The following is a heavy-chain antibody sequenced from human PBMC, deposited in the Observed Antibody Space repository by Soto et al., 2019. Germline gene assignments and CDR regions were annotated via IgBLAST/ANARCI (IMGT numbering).Heavy chain of an antibody. CDR1: GGSISSGGYY. CDR2: IYYSGST. J-gene: IGHJ4*02. CDR3: AREWRDYFFDY. Sequence: QVQLQESGPGLVKPSQTLSLTCTVSGGSISSGGYYWSWIRQHPGKGLEWIGYIYYSGSTYYNPHVTSRVTISVDTSKNQFSLKLSSVTAADTAVYYCAREWRDYFFDYWGQGTLVTVSS. V-gene: IGHV4-31*03.